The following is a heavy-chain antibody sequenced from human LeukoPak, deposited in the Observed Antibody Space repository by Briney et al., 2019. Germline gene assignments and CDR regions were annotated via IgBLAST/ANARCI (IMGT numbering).Heavy chain of an antibody. V-gene: IGHV3-30*03. J-gene: IGHJ4*02. CDR2: ISNDGNKK. Sequence: PGRSLRFSCGASGFNFSHYGMHWVRQAPGKGLEWVALISNDGNKKYYVDSVKGRFTISRDNSKNTLYLQVNSLRAEDTAVYYCARALTVAAFFDYWGQGTLVTVSS. CDR1: GFNFSHYG. D-gene: IGHD4-23*01. CDR3: ARALTVAAFFDY.